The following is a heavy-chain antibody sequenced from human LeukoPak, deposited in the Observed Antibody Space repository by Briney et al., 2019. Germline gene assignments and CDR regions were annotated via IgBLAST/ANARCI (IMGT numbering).Heavy chain of an antibody. CDR2: IWHDGITK. Sequence: PGGSLRLSCAASGFTFSSYGMHWVRQAPGKGLEWVAVIWHDGITKYYADSVQGRFTISRDNSKNTVFLQMNSLRAEDTAVYYCAKDRYGDLDYWGQGILVTVSS. V-gene: IGHV3-30*02. J-gene: IGHJ4*02. CDR3: AKDRYGDLDY. D-gene: IGHD4-17*01. CDR1: GFTFSSYG.